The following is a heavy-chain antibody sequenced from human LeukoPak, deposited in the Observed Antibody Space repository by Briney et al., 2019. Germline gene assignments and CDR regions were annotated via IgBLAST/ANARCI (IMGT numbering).Heavy chain of an antibody. Sequence: ASVKVSCKASGYTFTGYYMHWVRQAPGQGLEWMGRINPNSGGTNYAQKLQGRVTMTRDTSISTAYMELSRLRSDDTAVYYCARGITYYYDSSGPLLGDYFDYWGQGTLVTVSS. CDR2: INPNSGGT. V-gene: IGHV1-2*06. J-gene: IGHJ4*02. D-gene: IGHD3-22*01. CDR1: GYTFTGYY. CDR3: ARGITYYYDSSGPLLGDYFDY.